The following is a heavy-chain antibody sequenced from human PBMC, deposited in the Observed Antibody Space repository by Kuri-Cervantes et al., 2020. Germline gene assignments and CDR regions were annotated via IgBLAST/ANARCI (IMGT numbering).Heavy chain of an antibody. J-gene: IGHJ6*02. CDR1: GFTFSKVW. Sequence: GESLKISCAASGFTFSKVWMSWVRQAPGKGLEWVGHIKSKADGGTTNYAASVKGRFTISRDDSKNTLYLQMNSLRTEDTAIYYCIATAHYYDSGSLLMDVWGQGTTVTVSS. V-gene: IGHV3-15*01. D-gene: IGHD3-10*01. CDR2: IKSKADGGTT. CDR3: IATAHYYDSGSLLMDV.